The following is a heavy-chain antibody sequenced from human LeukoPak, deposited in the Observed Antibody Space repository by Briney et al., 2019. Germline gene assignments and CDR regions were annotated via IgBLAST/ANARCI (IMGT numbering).Heavy chain of an antibody. CDR2: IIPIFGTA. Sequence: SVKVSCKASGGTFSSYAISWVRQAPGQGLEWMGGIIPIFGTANYAQKFQGRVTITADESTSTAYMELSSLRSEDTAVYYCAPLYDSSGYYGYWGQGTLVTVSS. V-gene: IGHV1-69*13. CDR3: APLYDSSGYYGY. J-gene: IGHJ4*02. CDR1: GGTFSSYA. D-gene: IGHD3-22*01.